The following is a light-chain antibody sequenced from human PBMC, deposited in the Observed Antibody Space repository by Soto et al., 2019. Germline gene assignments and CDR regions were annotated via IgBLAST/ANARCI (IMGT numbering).Light chain of an antibody. CDR2: DAS. Sequence: IVFTQSPGTLSLSPGERATLSCRASQSVSSYLAWYQQKPGQAPRLLIYDASNRATGIPARFSGSGSGTDLTLTISSLEPEDFAVYYCQQRSNWPITFGQGTRLEIK. V-gene: IGKV3-11*01. CDR1: QSVSSY. J-gene: IGKJ5*01. CDR3: QQRSNWPIT.